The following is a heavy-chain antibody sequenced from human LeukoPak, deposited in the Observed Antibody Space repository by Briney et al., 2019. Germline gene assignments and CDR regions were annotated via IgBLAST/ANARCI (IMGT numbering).Heavy chain of an antibody. D-gene: IGHD1-14*01. CDR2: INHSGST. CDR1: GGSFSGYY. J-gene: IGHJ4*02. Sequence: SETLSLTCAVYGGSFSGYYWSWIRQPPGKGLEWIGEINHSGSTNYNPSLKSRVTISVDTSKNQFSLKLSSVAAADTAVYYCATNGRRMDYWGQGTLVTVSS. CDR3: ATNGRRMDY. V-gene: IGHV4-34*01.